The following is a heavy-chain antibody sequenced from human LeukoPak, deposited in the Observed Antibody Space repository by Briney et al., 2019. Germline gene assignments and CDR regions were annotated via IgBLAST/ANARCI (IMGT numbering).Heavy chain of an antibody. D-gene: IGHD3-10*01. CDR3: ASKTYYYGLADY. CDR1: GGSISSSNC. Sequence: KASGTLSLTCAVSGGSISSSNCWSWVRQPPGKGLEWIGEIYHSGSTNYNPSLKSRVTISVDKSKNQFSLKLSSVTAADTAVYYCASKTYYYGLADYWGQGTLVTVSS. V-gene: IGHV4-4*02. J-gene: IGHJ4*02. CDR2: IYHSGST.